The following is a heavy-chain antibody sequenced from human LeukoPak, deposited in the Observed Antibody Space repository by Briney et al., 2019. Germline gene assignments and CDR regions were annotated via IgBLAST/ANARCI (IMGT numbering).Heavy chain of an antibody. D-gene: IGHD6-13*01. CDR3: ASEQQLVRYYFDY. CDR2: INPNSGGT. V-gene: IGHV1-2*02. CDR1: GYTFTGYY. Sequence: ASVKVSCKASGYTFTGYYTHWVRQAPGQGLEWMGWINPNSGGTNYAQKFQGRVTMTRDTSISTAYMELSRLRSDDTAVYYCASEQQLVRYYFDYWGQGTLVTVSS. J-gene: IGHJ4*02.